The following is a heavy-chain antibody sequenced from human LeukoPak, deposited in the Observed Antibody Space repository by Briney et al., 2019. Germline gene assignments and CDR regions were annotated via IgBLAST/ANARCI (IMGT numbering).Heavy chain of an antibody. J-gene: IGHJ4*02. CDR1: GYTFTGYY. V-gene: IGHV1-2*02. Sequence: ASVKVSCKTSGYTFTGYYMHWVRQAPGQGLEWMGWINPNGGGTNYAQKFQGRVTMTRDTSISTAYMELSRLRSDDTAVYYCAREEYSSGWYGYWGQGTLVTVSS. CDR3: AREEYSSGWYGY. D-gene: IGHD6-19*01. CDR2: INPNGGGT.